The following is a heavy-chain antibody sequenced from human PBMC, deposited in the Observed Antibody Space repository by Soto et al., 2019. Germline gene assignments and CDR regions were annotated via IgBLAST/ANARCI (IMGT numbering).Heavy chain of an antibody. CDR3: ARGPNPSSRLRFDP. V-gene: IGHV4-34*01. Sequence: PSETLSLTCAVYGGSFSGYYWSWIRQPPGKGQERIGEINHSGSTNYNPSLKRRVTISVDTSKNQFSLKLSSVTAAVTVVYFCARGPNPSSRLRFDPWGQGTLVTVSS. CDR1: GGSFSGYY. J-gene: IGHJ5*02. CDR2: INHSGST.